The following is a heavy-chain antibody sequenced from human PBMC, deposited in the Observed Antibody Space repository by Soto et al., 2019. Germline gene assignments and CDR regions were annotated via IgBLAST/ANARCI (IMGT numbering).Heavy chain of an antibody. CDR1: GGSIRGSDDY. Sequence: QLHLQESGPRLVKPSETLSLTCTVSGGSIRGSDDYWAWIRQSPGKGLEYIGSVFYTGSAYYNPSLKSRVTIVEDTSTNRFFLNLKSVTATDTAVYYCAKTPSGWYDSWGQGTLVTVSS. CDR2: VFYTGSA. V-gene: IGHV4-39*01. J-gene: IGHJ5*01. D-gene: IGHD1-26*01. CDR3: AKTPSGWYDS.